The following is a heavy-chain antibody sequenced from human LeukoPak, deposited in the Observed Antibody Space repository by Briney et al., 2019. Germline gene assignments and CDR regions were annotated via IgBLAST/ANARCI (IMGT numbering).Heavy chain of an antibody. CDR2: INPNSGGT. J-gene: IGHJ4*02. V-gene: IGHV1-2*02. CDR1: GYTFTGYY. Sequence: ASVKVSCKASGYTFTGYYMHWVRQAPGQGLEWMGWINPNSGGTNYAQKFQGRVTRTRDVSISTVYIEPSRLRSDGTAVYYCARVPHCTSTSCYIPDYWGQGTLVTVS. D-gene: IGHD2-2*01. CDR3: ARVPHCTSTSCYIPDY.